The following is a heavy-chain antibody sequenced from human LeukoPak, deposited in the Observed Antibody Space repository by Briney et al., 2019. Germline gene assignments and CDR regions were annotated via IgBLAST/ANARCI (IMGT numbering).Heavy chain of an antibody. CDR2: IKQDGSDK. J-gene: IGHJ4*02. CDR1: VFTFSSYW. D-gene: IGHD2-15*01. CDR3: ARVSAAVNY. Sequence: GGSLRLSCAASVFTFSSYWMTWVRQAPGRGLEWVANIKQDGSDKYYVDSVKGRFTISRDNAKNSLYLQMNSLRAEDTAVYYCARVSAAVNYWGQGTLVTVSS. V-gene: IGHV3-7*01.